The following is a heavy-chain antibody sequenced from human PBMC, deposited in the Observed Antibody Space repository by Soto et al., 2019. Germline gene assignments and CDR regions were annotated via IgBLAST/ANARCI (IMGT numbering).Heavy chain of an antibody. CDR1: GFTFSSYA. CDR3: ARDRSGYSGYDSPLDAFDI. D-gene: IGHD5-12*01. V-gene: IGHV3-30-3*01. J-gene: IGHJ3*02. CDR2: ISYDGSNK. Sequence: PGGSLRLSCAASGFTFSSYAMHWVRQAPGKGLEWAAVISYDGSNKYYADSVKGRFTISRDNSKNTLYLQMNSLRAEDTAVYYCARDRSGYSGYDSPLDAFDIWGQGTMVTVSS.